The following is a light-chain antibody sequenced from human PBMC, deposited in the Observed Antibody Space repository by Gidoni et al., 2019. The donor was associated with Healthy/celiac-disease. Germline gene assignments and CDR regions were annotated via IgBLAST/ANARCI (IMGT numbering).Light chain of an antibody. J-gene: IGKJ1*01. Sequence: DIVLTQSPGTLSLSPGDRATLSCRASQSVSSSYLAWYQQKPGQAPRLLIYGASSRATGIPDRFSGSGSGTDFTLTISRLEPEDFAVYYCQQYGSSRWTFXXXTKVEIK. V-gene: IGKV3-20*01. CDR2: GAS. CDR1: QSVSSSY. CDR3: QQYGSSRWT.